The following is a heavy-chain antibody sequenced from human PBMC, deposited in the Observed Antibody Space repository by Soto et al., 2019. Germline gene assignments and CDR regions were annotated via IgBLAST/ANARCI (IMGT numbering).Heavy chain of an antibody. Sequence: QVQLVQSGAEVKKPGASVKVSCKASGYTFTGYYMHWVRQAPGQGLEWMGWINPNSGGTNYAQKFQGRVTMTRDTSLSTAYMELSRLRSDDTAVYYCARGRVVVVTAIPWYFDLWGRGTLVTVSS. V-gene: IGHV1-2*02. CDR2: INPNSGGT. CDR3: ARGRVVVVTAIPWYFDL. D-gene: IGHD2-21*02. J-gene: IGHJ2*01. CDR1: GYTFTGYY.